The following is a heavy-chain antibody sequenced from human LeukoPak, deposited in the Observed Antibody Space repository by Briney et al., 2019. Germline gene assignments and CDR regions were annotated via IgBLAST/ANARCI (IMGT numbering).Heavy chain of an antibody. CDR3: ASRQDTAMVPQNYYYYYYGMDV. V-gene: IGHV1-69*13. J-gene: IGHJ6*02. CDR1: GGTFSSYA. D-gene: IGHD5-18*01. Sequence: RRASVKVSCKASGGTFSSYAISWVRQAPGQGLEWMGGIIPIFGTANYAQKFQGRVTITADESTSTAYMELSSLRSEDTAVYYCASRQDTAMVPQNYYYYYYGMDVWGQGTTVTVSS. CDR2: IIPIFGTA.